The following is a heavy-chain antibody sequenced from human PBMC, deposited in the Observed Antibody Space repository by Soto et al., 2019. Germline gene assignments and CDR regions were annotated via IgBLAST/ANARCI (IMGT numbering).Heavy chain of an antibody. D-gene: IGHD3-16*01. V-gene: IGHV3-43*01. CDR2: ISWNGANT. Sequence: PGGSLRLSCAASGFRFDDYNMHWVRQAPGKGLEWVSFISWNGANTFYADSVKGRFTISRDSSKKSVSLQINSLRSEDTALYYFALETLSYGFALVVWGQGITVSVS. CDR1: GFRFDDYN. J-gene: IGHJ6*02. CDR3: ALETLSYGFALVV.